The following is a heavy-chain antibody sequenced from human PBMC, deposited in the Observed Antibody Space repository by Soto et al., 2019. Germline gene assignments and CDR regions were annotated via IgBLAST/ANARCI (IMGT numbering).Heavy chain of an antibody. CDR1: GFTVSSNY. V-gene: IGHV3-53*02. Sequence: EVQLVETGGGLIQPGWSLRLSCAASGFTVSSNYMSWVRQAPGKGLEWVSVIYSGGSTYYADSVRGRFTISRDNSKNTLYIQMKSLRAEDTAVYYCARDPPATRHGMDAWGQGTTATVSS. CDR2: IYSGGST. CDR3: ARDPPATRHGMDA. J-gene: IGHJ6*02.